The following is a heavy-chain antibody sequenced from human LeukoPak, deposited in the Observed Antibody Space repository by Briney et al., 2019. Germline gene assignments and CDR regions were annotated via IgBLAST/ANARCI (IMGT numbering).Heavy chain of an antibody. CDR2: IVVGSGNT. CDR1: EVTFTSSA. Sequence: ASVKVSCKASEVTFTSSAVQWVRRARGQRLEWIGWIVVGSGNTNYAQKFQERVTITRDTSTSTAYMGLSSLRSEDTAVYYCAALYYYDSSGYYPWGQGTLVTVSS. D-gene: IGHD3-22*01. V-gene: IGHV1-58*01. J-gene: IGHJ5*02. CDR3: AALYYYDSSGYYP.